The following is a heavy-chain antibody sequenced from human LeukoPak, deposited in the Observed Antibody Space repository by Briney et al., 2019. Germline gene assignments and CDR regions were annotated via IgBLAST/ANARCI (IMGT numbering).Heavy chain of an antibody. Sequence: PGGSLRLSCAASGFTFSSYAMSWVRQAPGKRLEWVSAISGSGGSTYYADSVKGRFTISRDNSKNTLYLQMNSLRAEDTAVYYCAKGRYDFWSGYYYFDYWGQGTLVTVSS. V-gene: IGHV3-23*01. CDR1: GFTFSSYA. J-gene: IGHJ4*02. D-gene: IGHD3-3*01. CDR2: ISGSGGST. CDR3: AKGRYDFWSGYYYFDY.